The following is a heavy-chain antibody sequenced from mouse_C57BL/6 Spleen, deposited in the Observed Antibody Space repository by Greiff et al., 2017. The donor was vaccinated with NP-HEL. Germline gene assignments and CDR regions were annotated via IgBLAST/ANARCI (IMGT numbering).Heavy chain of an antibody. CDR2: IDPSDSYT. CDR3: ARRDGYGGGFAY. Sequence: QVQLQQPGAELVMPGASVKLSCKASGYTFTSYWMHWVKQRPGQGLEWIGEIDPSDSYTNYNQKFKGKSTLTVDKSSSPAYMQLSSLTSEDSAVYYCARRDGYGGGFAYWGQGTLVTVSA. V-gene: IGHV1-69*01. J-gene: IGHJ3*01. D-gene: IGHD2-2*01. CDR1: GYTFTSYW.